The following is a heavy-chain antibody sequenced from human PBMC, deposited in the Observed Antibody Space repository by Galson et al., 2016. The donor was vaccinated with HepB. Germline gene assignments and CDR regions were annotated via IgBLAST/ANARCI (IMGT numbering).Heavy chain of an antibody. J-gene: IGHJ4*02. V-gene: IGHV3-23*01. Sequence: SLRLSCAASGFTFSSYAMAWVRQAPGKGLEWVSGISGSGGSTFYADSVKGRFTISRDNSKNTLYLQMNTLRAEDTAIYHCAKPHDRSPDGFFDYWGQGTLVTVSS. CDR2: ISGSGGST. CDR1: GFTFSSYA. D-gene: IGHD1-14*01. CDR3: AKPHDRSPDGFFDY.